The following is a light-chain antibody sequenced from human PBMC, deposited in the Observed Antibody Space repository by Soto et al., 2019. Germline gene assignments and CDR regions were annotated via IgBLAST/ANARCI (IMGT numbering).Light chain of an antibody. Sequence: SVLTQPASVSGSPGQSITISCTGTSSYVGGYDSVSWYQQLPGKAPKLLIYDVSNRPSGVSSRFSGSKSGNTASLTISGLQAEDEADYYCNSHTSTITYVFGTGTKVTVL. V-gene: IGLV2-14*01. J-gene: IGLJ1*01. CDR2: DVS. CDR3: NSHTSTITYV. CDR1: SSYVGGYDS.